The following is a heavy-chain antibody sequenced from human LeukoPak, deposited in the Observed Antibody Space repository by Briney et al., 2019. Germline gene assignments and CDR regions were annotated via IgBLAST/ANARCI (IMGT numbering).Heavy chain of an antibody. Sequence: GGSLRLSCAASGLTFSSYAMTWVRQAPGKGLEWVAAISYDGSNKYYADSVKGRFTISRDNSKNTLYLQMNSLRAEDTAVYYCARGLDGYYGMDVWGQGTTVTVSS. D-gene: IGHD5-24*01. CDR3: ARGLDGYYGMDV. CDR1: GLTFSSYA. CDR2: ISYDGSNK. V-gene: IGHV3-30-3*01. J-gene: IGHJ6*02.